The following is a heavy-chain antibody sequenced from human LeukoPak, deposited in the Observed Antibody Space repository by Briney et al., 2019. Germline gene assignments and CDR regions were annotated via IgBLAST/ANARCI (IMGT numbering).Heavy chain of an antibody. V-gene: IGHV4-59*01. D-gene: IGHD6-19*01. Sequence: KTSETLSLTCTVSGGSISSYYWRWIRQPPGKGLEWIGYIYYSGSTNYNPSLKSRVTISVDTSKNQFSLKLSSVTAADTAVYYCARAGRGFDYWGQGTLVTVSS. CDR1: GGSISSYY. CDR3: ARAGRGFDY. CDR2: IYYSGST. J-gene: IGHJ4*02.